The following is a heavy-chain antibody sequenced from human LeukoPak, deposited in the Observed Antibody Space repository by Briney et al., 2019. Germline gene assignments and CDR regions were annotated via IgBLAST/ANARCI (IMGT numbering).Heavy chain of an antibody. Sequence: SETLSLTCAVSGYSISSGYYWGWIRQPPGKGLEWIGRIYTSGSTNYNPSLKSRVTMSVDTSKNQFSLKLSSVTAADTAVYYCARGYCSSTSCYPSDYWGQGTLVTVSS. D-gene: IGHD2-2*01. CDR3: ARGYCSSTSCYPSDY. CDR1: GYSISSGYY. V-gene: IGHV4-38-2*01. J-gene: IGHJ4*02. CDR2: IYTSGST.